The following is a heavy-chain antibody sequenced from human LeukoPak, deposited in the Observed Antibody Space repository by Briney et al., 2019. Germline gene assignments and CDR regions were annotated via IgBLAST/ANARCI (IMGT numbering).Heavy chain of an antibody. CDR2: IYHSGST. CDR1: GGSISSGGYY. D-gene: IGHD3-10*01. V-gene: IGHV4-30-2*01. J-gene: IGHJ4*02. CDR3: ARDYGSGSSGGHYFDY. Sequence: SETLSLTCTVSGGSISSGGYYWSWIRQPPGKGLEWIGYIYHSGSTYYNPSLKSRVTISVDRSKNQFSLKLSSVTAADTAVYYCARDYGSGSSGGHYFDYWGQGTLVTVSS.